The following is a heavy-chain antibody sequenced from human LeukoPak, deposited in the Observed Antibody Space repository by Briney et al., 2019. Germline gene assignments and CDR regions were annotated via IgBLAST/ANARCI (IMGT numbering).Heavy chain of an antibody. CDR2: ISSSSTYI. CDR1: GFTFSSHW. D-gene: IGHD3-3*01. CDR3: SRDGIFTG. V-gene: IGHV3-21*01. J-gene: IGHJ4*02. Sequence: GGSLRLSCAASGFTFSSHWMHWVRQAPGKGLEWVSSISSSSTYIYYADSVKGRFVISRDSANNSVYLQMNSLRAEDTAVYYCSRDGIFTGWGQGTLVTVSS.